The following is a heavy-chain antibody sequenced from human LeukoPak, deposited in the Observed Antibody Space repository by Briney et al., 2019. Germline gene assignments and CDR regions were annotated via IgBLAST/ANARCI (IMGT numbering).Heavy chain of an antibody. V-gene: IGHV4-34*01. CDR1: GGSFSGYY. Sequence: SETLSLTCAVYGGSFSGYYWSWIRQPPGKGLEWIGEINHSGSTNYNPSLKSRVTISVDTSKNQFSLKLSSVTAADTAVYYCARGSIAVEFDPWGQGTLVTVSS. CDR3: ARGSIAVEFDP. CDR2: INHSGST. D-gene: IGHD6-6*01. J-gene: IGHJ5*02.